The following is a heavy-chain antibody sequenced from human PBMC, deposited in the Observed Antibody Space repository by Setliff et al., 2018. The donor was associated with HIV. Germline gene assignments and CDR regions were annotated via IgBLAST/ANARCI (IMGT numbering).Heavy chain of an antibody. CDR3: ARRSIVGSTRGYYYYALDV. D-gene: IGHD1-26*01. Sequence: PSETLSLTCTVSGGSISSYYWSWIRQPPGKGLKWIDYIYISGSTMYNPSLKTRVTMSLDTSKNQVSLKLTSATAADTAVYYCARRSIVGSTRGYYYYALDVWGQGTTVTVSS. J-gene: IGHJ6*02. V-gene: IGHV4-4*09. CDR1: GGSISSYY. CDR2: IYISGST.